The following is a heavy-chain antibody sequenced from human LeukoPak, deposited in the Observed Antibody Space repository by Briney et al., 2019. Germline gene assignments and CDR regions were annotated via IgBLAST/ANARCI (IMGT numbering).Heavy chain of an antibody. V-gene: IGHV4-30-4*01. CDR3: ARSLEQWLGWYFDL. J-gene: IGHJ2*01. CDR1: GGSISSGDYY. CDR2: IYYSGST. Sequence: SQTLSLTCTVSGGSISSGDYYWSWIRQPPGKGLEWIGYIYYSGSTYYNPSLKSRVTISVDTSKNRFSLKLSSVTAADTAVYYCARSLEQWLGWYFDLWGRGTLVTVSS. D-gene: IGHD6-19*01.